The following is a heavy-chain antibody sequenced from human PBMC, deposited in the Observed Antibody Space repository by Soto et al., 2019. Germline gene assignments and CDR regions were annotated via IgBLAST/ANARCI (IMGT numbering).Heavy chain of an antibody. J-gene: IGHJ4*02. CDR1: GGSISNYY. CDR2: VHDSWGS. CDR3: ARDKITGLFDY. V-gene: IGHV4-59*12. D-gene: IGHD2-8*02. Sequence: PSETLSLTCTVSGGSISNYYWSWFRQTPGKGLEWIGYVHDSWGSNYNPSLKSRVAISVDTSKSQFSLKLTSVTAADTAVYYCARDKITGLFDYWGQGTLVTVSS.